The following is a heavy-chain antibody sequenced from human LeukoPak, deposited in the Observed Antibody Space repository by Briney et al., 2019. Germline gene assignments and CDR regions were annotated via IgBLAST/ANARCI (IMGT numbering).Heavy chain of an antibody. D-gene: IGHD6-13*01. Sequence: ASVKVSCKASGFTFSSSAMQWVRQARGQRLEWMGWIVVGSGNTIFAQKFQERVTITRDMSTSTAYMELSSLRSDDTAVYYCAAVSDSSRWYGHGFDIWGQGTMVTVSS. CDR3: AAVSDSSRWYGHGFDI. V-gene: IGHV1-58*02. CDR1: GFTFSSSA. CDR2: IVVGSGNT. J-gene: IGHJ3*02.